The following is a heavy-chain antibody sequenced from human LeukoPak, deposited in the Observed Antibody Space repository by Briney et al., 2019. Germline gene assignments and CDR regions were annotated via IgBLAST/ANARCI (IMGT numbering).Heavy chain of an antibody. CDR2: ISYDGSNK. V-gene: IGHV3-30-3*01. D-gene: IGHD2-15*01. CDR1: GLTFSSYA. Sequence: PGGSLRLSCAASGLTFSSYAMHWVRQAPGKGLGWVAVISYDGSNKYYADSVKGRFTISRDNFKNTLYLQMNSLRAEDTALYYCARSGSKDYNYSYGMDVWGQGTTVTVSS. CDR3: ARSGSKDYNYSYGMDV. J-gene: IGHJ6*02.